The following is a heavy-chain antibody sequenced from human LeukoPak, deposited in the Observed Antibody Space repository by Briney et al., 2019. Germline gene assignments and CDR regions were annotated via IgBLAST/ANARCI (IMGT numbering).Heavy chain of an antibody. CDR1: GDSISSTNW. CDR2: IYTSGST. D-gene: IGHD3-22*01. CDR3: ARDGSGYYDTSGYRN. V-gene: IGHV4-4*02. Sequence: SGTLSLTCAVSGDSISSTNWWTWVRQPPGKGLEWIGRIYTSGSTNYNPSLESRVTISLDTSKNQFSLKLSSVTAADTAVYYCARDGSGYYDTSGYRNWGQGTLVTVSS. J-gene: IGHJ4*02.